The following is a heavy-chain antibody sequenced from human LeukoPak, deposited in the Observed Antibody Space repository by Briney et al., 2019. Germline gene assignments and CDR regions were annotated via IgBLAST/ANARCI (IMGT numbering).Heavy chain of an antibody. CDR3: ATALYSGYDAFDY. J-gene: IGHJ4*02. V-gene: IGHV1-24*01. CDR2: FDPEDGET. Sequence: ASVKVSCKVSGYTHTELSMHWVRQAPGKGLEWMGGFDPEDGETIYAQKFQGRVTMTEDTSTDTAYMELSSLRSEDTAVYYCATALYSGYDAFDYWGQGTLVTVSS. D-gene: IGHD5-12*01. CDR1: GYTHTELS.